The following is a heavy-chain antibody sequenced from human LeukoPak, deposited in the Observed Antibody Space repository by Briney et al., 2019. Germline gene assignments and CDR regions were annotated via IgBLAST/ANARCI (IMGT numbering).Heavy chain of an antibody. CDR1: GFTFSGFA. J-gene: IGHJ5*02. V-gene: IGHV3-23*01. CDR2: ISGSGDNT. Sequence: GGSLRLSCAASGFTFSGFAMSWVRRTPGKGLEWVSGISGSGDNTLYADSVKGRFTISRDNSKNTLYLEMNSLRVEDTAVYYCAKGDTAMVIVVWFDPWGQGTLVTVSS. CDR3: AKGDTAMVIVVWFDP. D-gene: IGHD5-18*01.